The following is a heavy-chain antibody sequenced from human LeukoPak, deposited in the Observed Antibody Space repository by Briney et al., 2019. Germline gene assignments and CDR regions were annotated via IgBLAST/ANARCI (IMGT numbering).Heavy chain of an antibody. CDR3: ARQKCTSASCLTKNAFDI. Sequence: SETLSLTCTVSGSIRGYYWSWVRQPPGKGLEWIGYIYTSGSTNYNPSLESRVTISVDTSKNQFSLDLSSVTAADTAVYYCARQKCTSASCLTKNAFDIWGQGTMVTVSS. CDR1: GSIRGYY. V-gene: IGHV4-4*09. J-gene: IGHJ3*02. D-gene: IGHD2-2*01. CDR2: IYTSGST.